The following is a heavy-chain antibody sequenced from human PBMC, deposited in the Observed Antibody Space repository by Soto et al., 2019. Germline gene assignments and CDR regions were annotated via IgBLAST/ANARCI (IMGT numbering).Heavy chain of an antibody. V-gene: IGHV4-39*01. CDR1: GGSISSSSYY. J-gene: IGHJ6*02. Sequence: SETLSLTCTVSGGSISSSSYYWGWIRQPPGKGLEWIGSIYYSGSTYYNPSLKSRVTISVDTPKNQFSLKLSSVTAADTAVYYCASSGIGYYYYGMDVWGQGTTVTVSS. CDR3: ASSGIGYYYYGMDV. CDR2: IYYSGST. D-gene: IGHD1-1*01.